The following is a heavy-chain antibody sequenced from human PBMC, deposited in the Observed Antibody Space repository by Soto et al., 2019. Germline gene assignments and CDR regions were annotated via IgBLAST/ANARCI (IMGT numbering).Heavy chain of an antibody. CDR1: GFTFSSYA. Sequence: PXGSLRLSCAASGFTFSSYAIHWVRQAPGKGLEWVAVISNDGSSKYYADSVKGRFTISRDNSWNTLDLQMNSLRAEDTAVYYCARDRLPRASVATPGYLDYWGQGSLVTVSS. J-gene: IGHJ4*02. D-gene: IGHD1-1*01. V-gene: IGHV3-30-3*01. CDR2: ISNDGSSK. CDR3: ARDRLPRASVATPGYLDY.